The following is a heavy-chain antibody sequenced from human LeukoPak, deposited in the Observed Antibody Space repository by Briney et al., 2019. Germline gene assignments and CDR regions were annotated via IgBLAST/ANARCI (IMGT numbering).Heavy chain of an antibody. CDR2: IYYSGST. CDR3: ARYLFSGGNCHGFDY. J-gene: IGHJ4*02. V-gene: IGHV4-59*01. CDR1: SDSISSYY. D-gene: IGHD2-15*01. Sequence: PSETLSLTCTVSSDSISSYYRSWIRQPLGKGLEWIGYIYYSGSTNYSPSLKSRVTISVDTSKNQFSLTLSSVTAADTAVYYCARYLFSGGNCHGFDYWGQGTLVTVSS.